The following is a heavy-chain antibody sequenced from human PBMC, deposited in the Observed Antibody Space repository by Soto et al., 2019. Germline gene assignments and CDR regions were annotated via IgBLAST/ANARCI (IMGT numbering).Heavy chain of an antibody. Sequence: KPSETLSLTCTVSGGSISSYYWSWIRQPQGKGLEWIGYIYYSGSTNYNPSLKSRVTISVDTSKNQFSLKLSSVTAADTAVYYCAREEVYYYGSGSYSYFDYWGQGTLVTVSS. V-gene: IGHV4-59*01. D-gene: IGHD3-10*01. CDR1: GGSISSYY. J-gene: IGHJ4*02. CDR3: AREEVYYYGSGSYSYFDY. CDR2: IYYSGST.